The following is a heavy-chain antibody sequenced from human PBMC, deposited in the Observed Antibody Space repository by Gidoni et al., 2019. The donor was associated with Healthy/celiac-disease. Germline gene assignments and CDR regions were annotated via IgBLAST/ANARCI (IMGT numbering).Heavy chain of an antibody. J-gene: IGHJ4*02. CDR2: INPNSGGT. CDR1: GYTFTGYY. Sequence: QVQLVQSGAEVRKPGASVMFACKASGYTFTGYYMHWVRPAPGRGLEWMGWINPNSGGTNHAQKFQGRVTMTRDTSISTAYMELSRLRSDDTAVYYCKGGYDLDDYWGQGTLVTVSS. CDR3: KGGYDLDDY. D-gene: IGHD5-12*01. V-gene: IGHV1-2*02.